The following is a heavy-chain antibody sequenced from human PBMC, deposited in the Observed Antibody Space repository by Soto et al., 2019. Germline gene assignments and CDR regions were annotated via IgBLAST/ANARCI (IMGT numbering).Heavy chain of an antibody. CDR3: ARIAAAGTYFQH. D-gene: IGHD6-13*01. Sequence: QVQLQESGPGLVKPSGTLSLTCAVSGGSISSSNWWSWVRQPPGKGLEWIGEIYHSGSTNYNPSLKSRLTRSVAKSKNQFSLKLSSVTAADTAVYYCARIAAAGTYFQHWGQGTLVTVSS. J-gene: IGHJ1*01. CDR1: GGSISSSNW. V-gene: IGHV4-4*02. CDR2: IYHSGST.